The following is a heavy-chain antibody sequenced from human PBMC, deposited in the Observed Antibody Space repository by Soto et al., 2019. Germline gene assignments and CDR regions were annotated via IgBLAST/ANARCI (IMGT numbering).Heavy chain of an antibody. J-gene: IGHJ4*02. CDR2: IYWDDDK. Sequence: GSGPTLVNPTQTLTLTCTFSGFSLSTSGVGVGWIRQPPGKALEWLALIYWDDDKRYSPSLKSRLTITKDTSKNQVVLTMTNMDPVDTATYYCAHRRRTYYDILTGYPGYFDYWGQGTLVTVS. CDR3: AHRRRTYYDILTGYPGYFDY. V-gene: IGHV2-5*02. CDR1: GFSLSTSGVG. D-gene: IGHD3-9*01.